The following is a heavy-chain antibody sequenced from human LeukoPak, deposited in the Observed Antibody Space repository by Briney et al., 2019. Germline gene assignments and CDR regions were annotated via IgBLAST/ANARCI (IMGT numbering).Heavy chain of an antibody. CDR2: IKSTLDGGTT. Sequence: GGSLRLSCAASGFTFSTYAMSWVRQAPGKGLEWVGRIKSTLDGGTTDLAAPVKDRFTVSRDNSKETLYLQMNSLKTEDTAIYYCTTGGNVIVAGTRAFDIWGQGTMVTVSS. J-gene: IGHJ3*02. D-gene: IGHD6-19*01. V-gene: IGHV3-15*01. CDR1: GFTFSTYA. CDR3: TTGGNVIVAGTRAFDI.